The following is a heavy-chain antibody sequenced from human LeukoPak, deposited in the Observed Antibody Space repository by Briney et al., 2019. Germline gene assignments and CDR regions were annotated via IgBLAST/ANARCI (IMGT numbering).Heavy chain of an antibody. CDR3: ARDKEYGDSSDY. V-gene: IGHV3-7*01. D-gene: IGHD4-17*01. CDR1: GFTFSDYY. CDR2: IKQDGSEK. J-gene: IGHJ4*02. Sequence: GGSLRLSCAASGFTFSDYYMSWIRQAPGKRLEWVANIKQDGSEKYYVDSVKGRFTISRDNAKNSLYLQMNSLRAADTAVYYCARDKEYGDSSDYWGQGTLVTVSP.